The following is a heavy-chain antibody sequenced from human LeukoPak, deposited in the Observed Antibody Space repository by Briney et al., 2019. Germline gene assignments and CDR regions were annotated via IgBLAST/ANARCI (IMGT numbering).Heavy chain of an antibody. Sequence: SETLSLTCAVYGGSFSGYYWSWIRQPPGKGLEWIGEINHSGSTNYNPSLKSRVTISVDTSKNQFSLKLSSVTAADTAVYYCARGKGAVAGTTWSGSQLGIYYYYYYMDVWGKGTTVTVSS. CDR2: INHSGST. J-gene: IGHJ6*03. CDR1: GGSFSGYY. CDR3: ARGKGAVAGTTWSGSQLGIYYYYYYMDV. V-gene: IGHV4-34*01. D-gene: IGHD6-19*01.